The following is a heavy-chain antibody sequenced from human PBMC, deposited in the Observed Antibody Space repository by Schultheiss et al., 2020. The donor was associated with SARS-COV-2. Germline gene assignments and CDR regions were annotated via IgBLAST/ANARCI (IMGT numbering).Heavy chain of an antibody. Sequence: GGSLRLSCAASGFTFSSYSMNWVRQAPGKGLEWVSGISWNSGSIGYADSVKGRFTISRDNAKNSLYLQMNSLRAEDTALYYCAKDSRYQLLHGMDVWGQGTTVTVSS. CDR3: AKDSRYQLLHGMDV. V-gene: IGHV3-9*01. J-gene: IGHJ6*02. CDR2: ISWNSGSI. D-gene: IGHD2-2*01. CDR1: GFTFSSYS.